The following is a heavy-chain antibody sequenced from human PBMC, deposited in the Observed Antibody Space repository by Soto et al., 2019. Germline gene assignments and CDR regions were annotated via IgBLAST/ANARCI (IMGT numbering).Heavy chain of an antibody. Sequence: SVKVSCKASGGTFSSYAISWVRQAPGQGLEWMGGIIPIFGTANYAQKFQGRVTITADKSTSTAYMELSSLRSEDTAVYYCARRQYVCSGGSCRLYNWFDPWGQGTLVTVS. D-gene: IGHD2-15*01. CDR1: GGTFSSYA. CDR3: ARRQYVCSGGSCRLYNWFDP. CDR2: IIPIFGTA. J-gene: IGHJ5*02. V-gene: IGHV1-69*06.